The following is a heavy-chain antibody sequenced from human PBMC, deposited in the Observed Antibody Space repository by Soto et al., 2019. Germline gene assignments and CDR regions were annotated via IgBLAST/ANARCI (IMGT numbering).Heavy chain of an antibody. Sequence: PSETLSLTCAVSGGSFRGFYWTWIRQSPGKGLEWLGDINHVGITNYNPSLKSRVSIPVDTSKSQFSLKLSSVTASDTAVYYCAPLSVSLSGPYGIHVWGQGTTVTVSS. CDR2: INHVGIT. CDR3: APLSVSLSGPYGIHV. J-gene: IGHJ6*02. D-gene: IGHD2-15*01. V-gene: IGHV4-34*01. CDR1: GGSFRGFY.